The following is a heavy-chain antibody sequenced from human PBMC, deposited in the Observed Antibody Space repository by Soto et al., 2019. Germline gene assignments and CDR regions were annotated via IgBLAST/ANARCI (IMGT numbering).Heavy chain of an antibody. J-gene: IGHJ6*02. CDR2: IYYSGSP. D-gene: IGHD3-3*01. Sequence: TLSLTCTFSCGSISSGDYYWSWIRQAPGKGREWIGYIYYSGSPYYNPSLKSRVTISVDTSKNQFSLKLSSVTAADTAVYYCARDSYDFWSGYYSDYYYGMDVWGQGTTVTVSS. V-gene: IGHV4-30-4*01. CDR3: ARDSYDFWSGYYSDYYYGMDV. CDR1: CGSISSGDYY.